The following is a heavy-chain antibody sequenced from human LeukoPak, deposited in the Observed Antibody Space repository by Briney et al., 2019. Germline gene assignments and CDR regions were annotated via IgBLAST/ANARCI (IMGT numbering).Heavy chain of an antibody. Sequence: GGSLRLSCAASGFSVSNNYMSWVRQAPGKGLEWVSVIYNDGHGGNTYYADSVKGRFTIPRDNSKNSLYLQMNSLRTEDTALYYCAKGNSGSYRPGWFDPWGQGTLVTVSS. CDR3: AKGNSGSYRPGWFDP. CDR1: GFSVSNNY. V-gene: IGHV3-53*05. J-gene: IGHJ5*02. CDR2: IYNDGHGGNT. D-gene: IGHD1-26*01.